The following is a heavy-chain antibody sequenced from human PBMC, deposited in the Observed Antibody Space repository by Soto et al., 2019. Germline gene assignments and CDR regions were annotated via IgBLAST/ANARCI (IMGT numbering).Heavy chain of an antibody. D-gene: IGHD6-19*01. CDR3: ARDRDWGRGWYHSFPNNGMDV. V-gene: IGHV1-18*01. J-gene: IGHJ6*02. CDR2: ISAYNGNT. Sequence: ASVKVSCKASGYTFTSYGISWVRQAPGQGLEWMGWISAYNGNTNYAQKLQGRVTMTTDTSTSTAYMELRSLRSDDTAVYYCARDRDWGRGWYHSFPNNGMDVWGQGTTVTVSS. CDR1: GYTFTSYG.